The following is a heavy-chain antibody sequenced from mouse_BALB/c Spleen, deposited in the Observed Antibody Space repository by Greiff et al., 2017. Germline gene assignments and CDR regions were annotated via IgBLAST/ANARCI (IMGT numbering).Heavy chain of an antibody. CDR3: ARGSLGDYWYFDV. D-gene: IGHD6-1*01. V-gene: IGHV5-6-5*01. CDR2: ISSGGST. CDR1: GFTFSSYA. Sequence: EVKVEESGGGLVKPGGSLKLSCAASGFTFSSYAMSWVRQTPEKRLEWVASISSGGSTYYPDSVKGRFTISRDNARNILYLQMSSLRSEDTAMYYCARGSLGDYWYFDVWGAGTTVTVSS. J-gene: IGHJ1*01.